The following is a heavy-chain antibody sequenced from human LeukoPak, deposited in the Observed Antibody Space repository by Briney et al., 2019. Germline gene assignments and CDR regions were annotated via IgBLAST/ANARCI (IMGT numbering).Heavy chain of an antibody. CDR2: ISGSGGST. CDR1: GFTFSSYA. J-gene: IGHJ4*02. D-gene: IGHD2-8*01. V-gene: IGHV3-23*01. Sequence: GGSLRLSCAASGFTFSSYAMSWVRQAPGKGLEWVSAISGSGGSTYYADSVKGRFTISRDNPKNTLYLQMNSLRAEDTAVYYCAKMGSIVLMVYATSANFDYWGQGTLVTVSS. CDR3: AKMGSIVLMVYATSANFDY.